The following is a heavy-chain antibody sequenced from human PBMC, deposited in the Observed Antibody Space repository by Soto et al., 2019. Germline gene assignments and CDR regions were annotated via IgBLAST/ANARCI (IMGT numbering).Heavy chain of an antibody. CDR3: ARHAYDFWSGHPNPRYYYGMDV. V-gene: IGHV5-51*01. CDR1: RYSITNYW. J-gene: IGHJ6*02. CDR2: IYPGDSNT. Sequence: GESLNISCKGSRYSITNYWIGWVCQMPGKGLKWMGLIYPGDSNTRYSPSLQGQVTISVDKSISTAYLQWSSLKATDTAMYYCARHAYDFWSGHPNPRYYYGMDVWGQGTTVTV. D-gene: IGHD3-3*01.